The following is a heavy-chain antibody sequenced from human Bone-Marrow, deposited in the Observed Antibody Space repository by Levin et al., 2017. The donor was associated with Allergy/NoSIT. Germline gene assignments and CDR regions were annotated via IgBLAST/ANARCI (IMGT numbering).Heavy chain of an antibody. CDR3: ATGMGYGSGWPVNPPLDY. D-gene: IGHD3-10*01. CDR2: FDPEDGET. Sequence: GESLKISCKVSGYTLTELSMHWVRQAPGKGLEWMGGFDPEDGETIYAQKFQGRVTMTEDTSTDTAYMELSSLRSEDTAVYYCATGMGYGSGWPVNPPLDYWGQGTLVTVSS. CDR1: GYTLTELS. V-gene: IGHV1-24*01. J-gene: IGHJ4*02.